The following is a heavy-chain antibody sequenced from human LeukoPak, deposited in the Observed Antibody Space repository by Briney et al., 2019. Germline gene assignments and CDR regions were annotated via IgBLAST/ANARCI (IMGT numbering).Heavy chain of an antibody. Sequence: SETLSLTCTVSGGSISEYYWSWIRQPAGKGLEWIGRFYTSGSTNYNPSLKSRVTMSVDTSKNQFSLKLTSVTAADTAVYFCTRGLAAAYDYNWFDSWGQGTLVTVSS. CDR1: GGSISEYY. V-gene: IGHV4-4*07. J-gene: IGHJ5*01. D-gene: IGHD5-12*01. CDR3: TRGLAAAYDYNWFDS. CDR2: FYTSGST.